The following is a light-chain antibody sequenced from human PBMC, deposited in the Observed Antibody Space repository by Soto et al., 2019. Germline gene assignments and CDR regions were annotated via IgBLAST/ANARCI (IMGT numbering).Light chain of an antibody. V-gene: IGKV3-20*01. CDR3: QQSRSSLST. J-gene: IGKJ1*01. CDR2: DAS. CDR1: QNIGSN. Sequence: VLTQPPATVSVSAGEGATLSCRASQNIGSNLAWYQQRSGQAPRLLIYDASNRATGIPDRFSGSGSGTDFTLTISGLEPEDFAVYYCQQSRSSLSTFGQGTKVDIK.